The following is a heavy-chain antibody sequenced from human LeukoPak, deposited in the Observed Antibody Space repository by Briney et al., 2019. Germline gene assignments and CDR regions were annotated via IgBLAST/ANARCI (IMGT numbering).Heavy chain of an antibody. V-gene: IGHV6-1*01. Sequence: PSQTLSLTCAISGDTVSSNSVAWNWIRQSPSRGLEWLGRTYYMSKWYNDYAVSVRSRITINPDTSKNQFSLQLNSVTPEDTAVYYCAKLAGTFSAIMSVAYFDYWGQGTLVTVSS. CDR1: GDTVSSNSVA. J-gene: IGHJ4*02. CDR3: AKLAGTFSAIMSVAYFDY. D-gene: IGHD1-1*01. CDR2: TYYMSKWYN.